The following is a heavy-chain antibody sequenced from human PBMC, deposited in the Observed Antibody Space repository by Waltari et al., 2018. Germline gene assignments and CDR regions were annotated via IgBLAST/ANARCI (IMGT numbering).Heavy chain of an antibody. CDR1: GFPFSSYS. CDR2: ISSSSSYI. J-gene: IGHJ3*02. V-gene: IGHV3-21*01. CDR3: ARGHDTTAHAFDI. D-gene: IGHD2-21*02. Sequence: EVQLVESGGGLVKPGGSLRLSCAASGFPFSSYSMNWFRQAPGKGLEWVSSISSSSSYIYYADSVKGRFTISRDNAKNSLYLQMNSLRAEDTAVYYCARGHDTTAHAFDIWGQGTMVTVSS.